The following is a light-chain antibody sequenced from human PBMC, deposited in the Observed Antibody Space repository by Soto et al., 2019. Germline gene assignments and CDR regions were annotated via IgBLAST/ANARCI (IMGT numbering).Light chain of an antibody. CDR3: QQTYSTPLT. J-gene: IGKJ4*01. CDR2: SAS. CDR1: QSTYNY. Sequence: IQMTQSPSSLSASVGDRVTITCRASQSTYNYLNWYQQKPGKAPKLLIYSASSLQSGVSSRFSGSGSGTDFTLTISSLQPEGFATYYCQQTYSTPLTFGGGTKVEIE. V-gene: IGKV1-39*01.